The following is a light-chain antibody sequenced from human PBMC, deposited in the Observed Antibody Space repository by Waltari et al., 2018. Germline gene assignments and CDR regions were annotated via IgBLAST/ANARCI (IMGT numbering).Light chain of an antibody. CDR1: ALGTQY. CDR3: QAWDSNTGV. Sequence: SYELTQPPSVSVSPGQTARITRSGDALGTQYVCWYQQKPGQSPILVIFQDSQRPSGIPERFSGSNSGNTATLTISGTQAVDEADYYCQAWDSNTGVFGTGTRVTVL. CDR2: QDS. V-gene: IGLV3-1*01. J-gene: IGLJ1*01.